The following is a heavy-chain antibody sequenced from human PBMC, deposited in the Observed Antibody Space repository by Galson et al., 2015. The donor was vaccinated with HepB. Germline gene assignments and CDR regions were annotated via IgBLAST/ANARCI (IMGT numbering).Heavy chain of an antibody. CDR1: GGTFSSYS. J-gene: IGHJ4*02. CDR3: ARGPYCGGDCYLLFDY. CDR2: IIPMVGIA. D-gene: IGHD2-21*02. V-gene: IGHV1-69*02. Sequence: SVKVSCKASGGTFSSYSISWVRQAPGQGLEWMGRIIPMVGIANYAQKFQGRVTITADKSTSTAYMELSSLRSDDTAVYYCARGPYCGGDCYLLFDYWGQGTLVTVSS.